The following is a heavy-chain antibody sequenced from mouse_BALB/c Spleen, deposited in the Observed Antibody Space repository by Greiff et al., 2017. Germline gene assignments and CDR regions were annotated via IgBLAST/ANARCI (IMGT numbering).Heavy chain of an antibody. Sequence: QVQLQQSGAELLRPGTSVKISCKASGYTFTNYWLGWVKQRPGHGLEWIGDIYPGGGYTNYNEKFKGKATLTADTSSSTAYMQLSSLTSEDSAVYFCARSGDYGWFAYWGQGTLVTVSA. CDR3: ARSGDYGWFAY. D-gene: IGHD2-4*01. CDR2: IYPGGGYT. J-gene: IGHJ3*01. CDR1: GYTFTNYW. V-gene: IGHV1-63*02.